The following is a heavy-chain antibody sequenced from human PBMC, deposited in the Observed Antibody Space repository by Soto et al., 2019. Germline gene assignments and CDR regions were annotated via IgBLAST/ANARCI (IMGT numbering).Heavy chain of an antibody. CDR3: AREGGVVAATPYYYYGMDV. CDR2: IYYSGST. V-gene: IGHV4-61*01. J-gene: IGHJ6*02. Sequence: NPSETLSLTCTVSGGSVSSGSYYWSWIRQPPGKGLEWIGYIYYSGSTNYNPSLKSRVTISVDTSKNQFSLKLSSVTAADTAVYYCAREGGVVAATPYYYYGMDVWGQGTTVTVSS. D-gene: IGHD2-15*01. CDR1: GGSVSSGSYY.